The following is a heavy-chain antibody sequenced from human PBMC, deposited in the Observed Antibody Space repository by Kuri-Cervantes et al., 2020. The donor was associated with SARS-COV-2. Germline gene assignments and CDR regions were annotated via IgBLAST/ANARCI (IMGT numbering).Heavy chain of an antibody. CDR2: ITSSSTTI. CDR3: ARAADIDY. Sequence: GESLKISCAASGFTFSDYYMSWVRQAPGKGLEWISSITSSSTTIHYADSVKGRFTISRDNAKNSLYLQMNSLRAEDTAVYYCARAADIDYWGQGTLVTVSS. V-gene: IGHV3-11*04. J-gene: IGHJ4*02. CDR1: GFTFSDYY.